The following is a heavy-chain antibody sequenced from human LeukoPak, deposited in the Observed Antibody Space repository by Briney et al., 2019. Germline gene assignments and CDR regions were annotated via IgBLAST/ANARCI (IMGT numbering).Heavy chain of an antibody. CDR2: INHTGST. Sequence: SETLSLTCTVSGYSISSGYYWSWIRQPPGKGLEWIGEINHTGSTNYNPSLKSRVAISVDKSKNQFSLNLSSMTAADTAVYYCASSVVVPSAADYWGQGTLVTVSS. V-gene: IGHV4-38-2*02. J-gene: IGHJ4*02. D-gene: IGHD2-2*01. CDR3: ASSVVVPSAADY. CDR1: GYSISSGYY.